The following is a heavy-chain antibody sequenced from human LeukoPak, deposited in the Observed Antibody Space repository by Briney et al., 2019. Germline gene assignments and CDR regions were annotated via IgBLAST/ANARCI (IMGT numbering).Heavy chain of an antibody. CDR3: ARGGDMVGTTKVPFDY. V-gene: IGHV3-53*01. CDR1: GLAVTSSY. Sequence: SGGSLRLSCAVSGLAVTSSYMTWVRQTPGKGLEWVSIISSGSSTYYIDSVKGRFTISRDNSKNTLYLQMESLRAEDTAVYYCARGGDMVGTTKVPFDYWGQGTLVTVSS. J-gene: IGHJ4*02. CDR2: ISSGSST. D-gene: IGHD1-26*01.